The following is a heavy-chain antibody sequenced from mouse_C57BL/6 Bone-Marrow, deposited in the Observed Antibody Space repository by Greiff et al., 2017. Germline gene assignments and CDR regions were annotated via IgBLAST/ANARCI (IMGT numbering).Heavy chain of an antibody. CDR3: ARDDDYDGGNYFDY. CDR1: GYTFTSYW. V-gene: IGHV1-69*01. J-gene: IGHJ2*01. D-gene: IGHD2-4*01. CDR2: IDPSDSYT. Sequence: QVQLQQPGAELVMPGASVKLSCKASGYTFTSYWMHWVKQRPGQGLEWIGEIDPSDSYTNYNQKFKGKSTLTVDKSSSTAYMQLSSLTSEDSAVYYCARDDDYDGGNYFDYWGQGTTLTVSS.